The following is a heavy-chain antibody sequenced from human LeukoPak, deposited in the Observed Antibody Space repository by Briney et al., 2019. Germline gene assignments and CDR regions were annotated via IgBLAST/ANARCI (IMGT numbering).Heavy chain of an antibody. D-gene: IGHD1-26*01. CDR2: ISYDGSNK. V-gene: IGHV3-30*18. J-gene: IGHJ4*02. CDR3: AKGTHPTPYIVGATLDFGY. CDR1: GFTFSSYG. Sequence: PGGSLRLSCAASGFTFSSYGMHWVRQAPGKGLEWVAVISYDGSNKYYADSVKGRFTISRDNSKNTLYLQMNSLRAEDTAVYYCAKGTHPTPYIVGATLDFGYWGQGTLVTVSS.